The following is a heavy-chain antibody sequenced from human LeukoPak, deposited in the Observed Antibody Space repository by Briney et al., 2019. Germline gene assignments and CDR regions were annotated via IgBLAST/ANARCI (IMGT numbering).Heavy chain of an antibody. V-gene: IGHV4-4*02. CDR3: ARLYGSGSYYLDY. D-gene: IGHD3-10*01. J-gene: IGHJ4*02. CDR2: IYHSGST. Sequence: PSGTLSLTCAVSGGSISSSNWWSWVRQPPGKGLEWIGEIYHSGSTNYNPSLKSRVTISVDKSKNQFSLKLSSVTAADTAVYYCARLYGSGSYYLDYWGQGTLVTVSS. CDR1: GGSISSSNW.